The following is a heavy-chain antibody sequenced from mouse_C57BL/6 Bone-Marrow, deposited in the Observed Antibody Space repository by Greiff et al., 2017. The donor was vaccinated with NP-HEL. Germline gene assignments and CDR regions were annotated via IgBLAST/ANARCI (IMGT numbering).Heavy chain of an antibody. J-gene: IGHJ4*01. CDR2: ISNLAYSI. Sequence: DVKLVESGGGLVQPGGSLKLSCAASGFTFSDYGMAWVRQAPRKGPEWVAFISNLAYSIYYADTVTGRFTISRENAKNTLYLEMSSLRSEDTAMYYCARTPKGYYYAMDYWGQGTSVTVSS. CDR3: ARTPKGYYYAMDY. CDR1: GFTFSDYG. V-gene: IGHV5-15*01.